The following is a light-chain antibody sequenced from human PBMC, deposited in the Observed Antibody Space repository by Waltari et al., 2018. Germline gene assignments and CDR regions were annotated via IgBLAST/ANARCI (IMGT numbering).Light chain of an antibody. CDR1: QGISNY. V-gene: IGKV1-27*01. Sequence: DIQMTQSPSSLSESVGDRVTITGRASQGISNYLAWYQQKPGKVPQLLIYDASTLQSGVPSRFSGGGSWTDFTLTISSLRPEDVATYYCQKYTSAPATFGQGTKLEIK. CDR2: DAS. J-gene: IGKJ2*01. CDR3: QKYTSAPAT.